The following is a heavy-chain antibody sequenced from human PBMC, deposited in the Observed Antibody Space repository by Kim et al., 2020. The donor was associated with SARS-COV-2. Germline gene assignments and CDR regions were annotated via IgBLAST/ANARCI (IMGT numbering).Heavy chain of an antibody. CDR1: GLSFSNYA. CDR2: ISGGGAAT. Sequence: GGSLRLSCAASGLSFSNYAMNWVRRAPGKGLEWVSGISGGGAATYYADSVKGRFTISRDNSKNTLYLQMNSLRVEDTAVYYCAKTSGKAVITSHIDYWGQGTLVTVSS. V-gene: IGHV3-23*01. J-gene: IGHJ4*02. CDR3: AKTSGKAVITSHIDY. D-gene: IGHD3-22*01.